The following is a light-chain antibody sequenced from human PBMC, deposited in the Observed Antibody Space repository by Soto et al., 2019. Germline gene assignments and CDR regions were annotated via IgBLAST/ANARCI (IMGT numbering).Light chain of an antibody. CDR2: DAS. Sequence: DSQMTQSPSTLSASVGDRVTITCRASQTMSTWLAWYQQKPGKAPKLLIYDASSLRSGVPSRFSGSGSGTEFPPAIAILQRDDFAPYCCQRYDGYFARGTRQGIK. V-gene: IGKV1-5*01. CDR3: QRYDGY. J-gene: IGKJ2*01. CDR1: QTMSTW.